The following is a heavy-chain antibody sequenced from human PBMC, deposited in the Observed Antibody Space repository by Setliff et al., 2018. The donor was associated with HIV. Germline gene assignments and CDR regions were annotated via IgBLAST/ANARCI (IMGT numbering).Heavy chain of an antibody. J-gene: IGHJ4*02. CDR2: ISGSGGNT. CDR3: ARETPNSGWYRKEGYYFDY. CDR1: GFTFTNYA. V-gene: IGHV3-23*01. D-gene: IGHD6-19*01. Sequence: GGSLRLSCAVSGFTFTNYAMSWVRQAPGKGLQWVSTISGSGGNTNCADSVKGRFTVSRDNSKNTLYLQMNSLRPEDTALYYCARETPNSGWYRKEGYYFDYWGQGTLVTVSS.